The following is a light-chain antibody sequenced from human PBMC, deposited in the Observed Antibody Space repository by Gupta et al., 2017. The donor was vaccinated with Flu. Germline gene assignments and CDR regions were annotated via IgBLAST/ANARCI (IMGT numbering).Light chain of an antibody. CDR1: QSVSSN. Sequence: EIVLTQSPATLSVSPGERATLSCRASQSVSSNLAWYQQKPGQAPRLLIYCASTRATGIPARFMGSGWGTAYIPIISSRQSEDVVVYYCQQQKNSTRLTFGRGTKVEIK. CDR2: CAS. CDR3: QQQKNSTRLT. V-gene: IGKV3-15*01. J-gene: IGKJ4*01.